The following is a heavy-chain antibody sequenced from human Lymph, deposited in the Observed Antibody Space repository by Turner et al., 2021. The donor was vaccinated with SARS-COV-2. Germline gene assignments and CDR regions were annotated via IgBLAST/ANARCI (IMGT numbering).Heavy chain of an antibody. CDR1: GGSISSSSYY. CDR3: ARHPRFCSGSYSGAFDI. Sequence: QLQLQESGPGLVKPSETLSLTCTVSGGSISSSSYYWGWIRQPPGKGLEWIGNIYYSGNTYFNSSLKSRVTISVDTSRNQFSLKLSSVTAADTAVYYCARHPRFCSGSYSGAFDIWGQGTMVTVSS. V-gene: IGHV4-39*01. CDR2: IYYSGNT. J-gene: IGHJ3*02. D-gene: IGHD1-26*01.